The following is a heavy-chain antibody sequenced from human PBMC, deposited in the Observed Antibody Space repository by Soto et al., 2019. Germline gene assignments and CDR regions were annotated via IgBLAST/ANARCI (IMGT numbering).Heavy chain of an antibody. CDR3: TTPLDYYDSSGPYYFDY. D-gene: IGHD3-22*01. V-gene: IGHV3-15*01. CDR2: IKSKTDGGTT. Sequence: EVQLVESGGGLVKPGGSLRLSCAASGFTFSNAWMSWVRQAPGKGLEWVGRIKSKTDGGTTDYAAPVKGRFTISRDDSQNTLYLQMNSLKTEDTAVYYCTTPLDYYDSSGPYYFDYWGQGTLVTVSS. J-gene: IGHJ4*02. CDR1: GFTFSNAW.